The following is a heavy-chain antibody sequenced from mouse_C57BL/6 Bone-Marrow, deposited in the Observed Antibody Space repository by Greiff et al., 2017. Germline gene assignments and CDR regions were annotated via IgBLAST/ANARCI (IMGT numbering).Heavy chain of an antibody. CDR2: IHPNSGST. CDR3: ASVYYSNYPAWFAY. J-gene: IGHJ3*01. V-gene: IGHV1-64*01. D-gene: IGHD2-5*01. Sequence: QVQLQQPGAELVKPGASVKLSCKASGYTFTSYWMHWVKQRPGQGLEWIGMIHPNSGSTNYNEKFKSKATLTVDKSSSTAYMQLSSLTSEDSAVYYCASVYYSNYPAWFAYWGQGTLVTVSA. CDR1: GYTFTSYW.